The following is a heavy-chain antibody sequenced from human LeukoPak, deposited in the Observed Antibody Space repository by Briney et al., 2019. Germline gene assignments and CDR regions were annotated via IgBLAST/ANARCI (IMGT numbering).Heavy chain of an antibody. CDR3: TSQGRLPRLPTYYYDSSGYYYPSY. Sequence: GGSLRLSCTASGFTFGDYAMSWVRQAPGKGLEWVGFIRSKAYGGTTEYAASVKGRFTISRDDSKSIAYLQMNSLKTEDTAVYYGTSQGRLPRLPTYYYDSSGYYYPSYWGQGTLVTVSS. V-gene: IGHV3-49*04. J-gene: IGHJ4*02. D-gene: IGHD3-22*01. CDR2: IRSKAYGGTT. CDR1: GFTFGDYA.